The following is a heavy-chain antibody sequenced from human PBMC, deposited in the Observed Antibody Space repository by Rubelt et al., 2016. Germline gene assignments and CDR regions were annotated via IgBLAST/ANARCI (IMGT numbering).Heavy chain of an antibody. CDR1: GFTFRNYG. Sequence: QVQLVESGGGVVQPGRSLRLSCATSGFTFRNYGMHWVRQAPGKGLEWVAVIWWDGSNKYYADSVKGRFTVSRDNSRNTWYLQMNRLRDEDTAVYYWARGNYDRSGYLDYWGQGTLVTVSS. CDR3: ARGNYDRSGYLDY. V-gene: IGHV3-33*01. J-gene: IGHJ4*02. CDR2: IWWDGSNK. D-gene: IGHD3-22*01.